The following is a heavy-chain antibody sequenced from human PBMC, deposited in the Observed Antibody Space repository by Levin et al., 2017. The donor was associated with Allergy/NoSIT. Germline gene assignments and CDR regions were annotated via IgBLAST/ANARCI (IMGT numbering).Heavy chain of an antibody. CDR1: GFTFRRYA. J-gene: IGHJ6*02. V-gene: IGHV3-30*03. CDR2: ISYDGSNK. Sequence: LSLTCAASGFTFRRYAMHWVRQAPGKGLEWVAVISYDGSNKYYADPVKGRLTISRDNSKNTLSLEVNSLRGEDAAVYYCARAPMVRGDYYYYYGMDVWGQGTAVTVSS. D-gene: IGHD3-10*01. CDR3: ARAPMVRGDYYYYYGMDV.